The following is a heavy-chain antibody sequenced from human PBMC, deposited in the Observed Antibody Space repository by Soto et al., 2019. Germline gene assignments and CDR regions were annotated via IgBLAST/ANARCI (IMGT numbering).Heavy chain of an antibody. D-gene: IGHD2-2*01. V-gene: IGHV1-69*04. CDR3: ARDPDIVVVLAAEGYYYYYVMDV. CDR2: IIPILGIA. Sequence: ASVKVSCKASGYTFTSYGISWVRQAPGQGLEWMGRIIPILGIANYAQKFQGRVTITADKSTSTAYMELSSLRSEDTAVYYCARDPDIVVVLAAEGYYYYYVMDVWGQGSSVTVSS. CDR1: GYTFTSYG. J-gene: IGHJ6*02.